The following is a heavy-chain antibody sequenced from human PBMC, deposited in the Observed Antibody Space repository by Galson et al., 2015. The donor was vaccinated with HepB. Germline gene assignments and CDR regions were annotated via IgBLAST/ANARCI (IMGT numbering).Heavy chain of an antibody. D-gene: IGHD3-22*01. CDR2: ISYDGSNK. CDR1: GFTFSSYA. CDR3: ARGAYYLATLGWFDP. V-gene: IGHV3-30-3*01. Sequence: SLRLSCAASGFTFSSYAMHWVRQAPGKGLEWVAVISYDGSNKYYADSVKGRLTISRDNSKNTLYLQMNSLRAEDTAVYYCARGAYYLATLGWFDPWGQGTLVTVSS. J-gene: IGHJ5*02.